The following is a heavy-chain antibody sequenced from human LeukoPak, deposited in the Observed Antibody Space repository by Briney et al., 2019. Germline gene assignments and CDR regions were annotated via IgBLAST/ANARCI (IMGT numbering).Heavy chain of an antibody. CDR2: ISWNSGSI. Sequence: PGGSLRLSCATSGFTFDDYAMHWVRQAPGKGLEWVSGISWNSGSIGYADSAKGRFTISRDNAKNSLYLQMNSLRAEDTAVYYCARGDIVATIGYYYMDVWAKGPRSPSP. CDR1: GFTFDDYA. CDR3: ARGDIVATIGYYYMDV. D-gene: IGHD5-12*01. J-gene: IGHJ6*03. V-gene: IGHV3-9*01.